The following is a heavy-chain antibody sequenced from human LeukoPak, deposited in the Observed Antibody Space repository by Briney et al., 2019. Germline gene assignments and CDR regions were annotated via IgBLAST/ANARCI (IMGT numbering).Heavy chain of an antibody. D-gene: IGHD4-17*01. V-gene: IGHV3-15*01. J-gene: IGHJ4*02. CDR3: TTEDYGDYVPDY. Sequence: PGGSLRLSCAASGFTFSKAWMSWVRQAPGKGLEWVGQIKSKTDGGTTDYAAPVKGRFTISRDDSKNSLYLLMNSLKTEDTTVYYCTTEDYGDYVPDYWGQGTLVTVSS. CDR2: IKSKTDGGTT. CDR1: GFTFSKAW.